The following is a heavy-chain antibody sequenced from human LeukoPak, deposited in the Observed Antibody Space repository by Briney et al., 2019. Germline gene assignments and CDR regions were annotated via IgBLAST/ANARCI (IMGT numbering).Heavy chain of an antibody. CDR2: ISAYNGNT. CDR1: GYTFTSYG. D-gene: IGHD6-19*01. Sequence: ASVKVSCKASGYTFTSYGISWVRQAPGQGLEWMGWISAYNGNTNYAQKLQGRVTMTTDTSTSTAYMELRSLRSDDTAVYYCARDTAAVAGPEYFQHWGQGTLVTVSS. CDR3: ARDTAAVAGPEYFQH. J-gene: IGHJ1*01. V-gene: IGHV1-18*01.